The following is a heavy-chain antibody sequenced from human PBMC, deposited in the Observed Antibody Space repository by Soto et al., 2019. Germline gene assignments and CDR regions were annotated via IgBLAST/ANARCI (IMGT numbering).Heavy chain of an antibody. CDR2: IKQDGSEI. CDR3: ARDPNIVLVPAAIYYYYGMDV. J-gene: IGHJ6*02. Sequence: PGGSLRLSCAASGFTFSSYWMSWVRQAPGKGLEWVANIKQDGSEIYYVDSVKGRFTISRDNAKNSLYLQMNSLRAEDTAVYYCARDPNIVLVPAAIYYYYGMDVWGQGTTVTVSS. D-gene: IGHD2-2*01. V-gene: IGHV3-7*01. CDR1: GFTFSSYW.